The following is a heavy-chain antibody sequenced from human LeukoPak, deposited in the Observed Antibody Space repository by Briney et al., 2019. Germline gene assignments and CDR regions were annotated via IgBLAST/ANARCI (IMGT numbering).Heavy chain of an antibody. CDR2: INHSGST. J-gene: IGHJ6*03. CDR3: ARGEYSYGLYYYYMDV. CDR1: GGSFSGYY. D-gene: IGHD5-18*01. V-gene: IGHV4-34*01. Sequence: SETLSLTCAVYGGSFSGYYWSWIRQPPGKGLEWIGEINHSGSTNYNPSLKSRVTISVDTSKNQFSLKLSSVTAADTAVYYCARGEYSYGLYYYYMDVWGKGTTVTISS.